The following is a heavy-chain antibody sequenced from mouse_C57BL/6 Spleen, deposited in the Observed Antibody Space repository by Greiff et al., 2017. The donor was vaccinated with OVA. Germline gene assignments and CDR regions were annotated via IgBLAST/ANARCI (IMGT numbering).Heavy chain of an antibody. CDR2: INPSSGYT. D-gene: IGHD1-1*01. CDR1: GYTFTSYT. V-gene: IGHV1-4*01. CDR3: AREYGSSYEGAMDY. Sequence: VQLQQSGAELARPGASVKMSCKASGYTFTSYTMHWVKQRPGQGLEWIGYINPSSGYTKYNQKFKDKATLTADKSSSTAYMQLSSLTSEDSAVYYGAREYGSSYEGAMDYWGQGTSVTVSS. J-gene: IGHJ4*01.